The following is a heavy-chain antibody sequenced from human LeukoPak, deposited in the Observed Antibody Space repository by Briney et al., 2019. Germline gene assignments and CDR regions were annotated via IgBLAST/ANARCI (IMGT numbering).Heavy chain of an antibody. CDR1: GFTFSSYA. D-gene: IGHD3-22*01. CDR2: ISGSGGST. J-gene: IGHJ6*02. CDR3: ARDLQWDYYSLGYYYYYGMDV. Sequence: PGGSLRLSCAASGFTFSSYAMSWVRQAPGKGLEWVSAISGSGGSTYYADSVKGRFTISRDNAKNSLYLQMNSLRAEDTAVYYCARDLQWDYYSLGYYYYYGMDVWGQGTTVTVSS. V-gene: IGHV3-23*01.